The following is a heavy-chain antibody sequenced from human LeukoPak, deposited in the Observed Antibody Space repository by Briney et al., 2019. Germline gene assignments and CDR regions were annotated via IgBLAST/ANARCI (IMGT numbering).Heavy chain of an antibody. CDR2: ISGGGDIT. V-gene: IGHV3-23*01. CDR3: AKDRLRLFDY. CDR1: GFNFANHA. J-gene: IGHJ4*02. Sequence: PGGSLRLSCAASGFNFANHAMSWVRQTPGKGLEWVSAISGGGDITHYADSVTGRFTISRDNSKDTLFLQMHSLRPGDTAVYYCAKDRLRLFDYWGQGTLVTVSS. D-gene: IGHD4-17*01.